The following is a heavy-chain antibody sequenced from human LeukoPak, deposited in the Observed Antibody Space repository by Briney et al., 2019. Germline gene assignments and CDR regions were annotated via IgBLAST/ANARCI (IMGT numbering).Heavy chain of an antibody. D-gene: IGHD3-10*01. J-gene: IGHJ4*02. CDR1: GYSFSNYW. CDR3: ARHVGYYGSGTDY. Sequence: RGESLKISCKGSGYSFSNYWIGWVRQMPGKGLEWMGIIYPGDSDTRYSPSFQGQVTISADKSISTAYLQWSSLKASDTAMYYCARHVGYYGSGTDYWGQGTLVTVSS. CDR2: IYPGDSDT. V-gene: IGHV5-51*01.